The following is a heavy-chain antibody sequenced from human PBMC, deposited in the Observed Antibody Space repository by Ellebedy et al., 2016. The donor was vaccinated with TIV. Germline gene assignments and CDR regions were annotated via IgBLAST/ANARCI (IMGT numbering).Heavy chain of an antibody. J-gene: IGHJ4*02. CDR2: IQYDGTNK. CDR1: GFTFSDFG. Sequence: GESLKISCAASGFTFSDFGMHWVRQAPGEGLEWVTFIQYDGTNKYYTDSVKGRFTISRENSKNTLYLEMNSLRVEETAVYYCAKDQVDYWGQGTLVTVSS. V-gene: IGHV3-30*02. CDR3: AKDQVDY.